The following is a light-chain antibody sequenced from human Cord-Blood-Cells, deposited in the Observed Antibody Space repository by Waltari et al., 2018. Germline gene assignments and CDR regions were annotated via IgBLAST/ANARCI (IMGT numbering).Light chain of an antibody. CDR1: SSDVGSYNL. Sequence: QSALTQPASVSGSPGQSITISCTGTSSDVGSYNLVSWYQQHPGKAPKLMMYEGSKRPSGVSNRFSGAKSVNTASRTISGLQAEDEAYYYCCSYAGSSTLVFGGGTKLTVL. CDR3: CSYAGSSTLV. CDR2: EGS. V-gene: IGLV2-23*01. J-gene: IGLJ3*02.